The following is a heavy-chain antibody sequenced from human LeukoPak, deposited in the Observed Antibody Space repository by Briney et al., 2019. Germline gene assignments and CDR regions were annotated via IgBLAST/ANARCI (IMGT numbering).Heavy chain of an antibody. CDR1: GFTFSNYW. CDR2: INEDGSGK. V-gene: IGHV3-7*01. Sequence: GGSLRLSCVSSGFTFSNYWMKWVRQAPGKGLEWVASINEDGSGKFSVGSVKDRITISRDNTRNSLDLQIDSLTVEDTAIYYCARDDGDVWGTGTTVTVSS. J-gene: IGHJ6*04. CDR3: ARDDGDV.